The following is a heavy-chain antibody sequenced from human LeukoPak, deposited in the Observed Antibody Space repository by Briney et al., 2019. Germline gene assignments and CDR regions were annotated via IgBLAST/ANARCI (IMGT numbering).Heavy chain of an antibody. CDR1: GFTFSNYW. CDR2: INEDGSGK. V-gene: IGHV3-7*01. Sequence: GGSLRLSCVSSGFTFSNYWMKWVRQAPGKGLEWVASINEDGSGKFSVGSVKDRITISRDNTRNSLDLQIDSLTVEDTAIYYCARDDGDVWGTGTTVTVSS. J-gene: IGHJ6*04. CDR3: ARDDGDV.